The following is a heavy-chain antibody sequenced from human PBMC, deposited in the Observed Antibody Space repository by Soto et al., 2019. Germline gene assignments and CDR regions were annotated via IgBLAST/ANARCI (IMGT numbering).Heavy chain of an antibody. CDR1: GFTFSSYG. V-gene: IGHV3-30*18. CDR2: ISYDGSNK. J-gene: IGHJ6*02. Sequence: PGGSLRLSCAASGFTFSSYGVHWVRQAPGKGLEWVAVISYDGSNKYYADSVKGRFTISRDNSKNTLYPQMNSLRAEDTAVYYCAKDQTNWYYYGMDVWGQGTTVTVSS. CDR3: AKDQTNWYYYGMDV. D-gene: IGHD1-1*01.